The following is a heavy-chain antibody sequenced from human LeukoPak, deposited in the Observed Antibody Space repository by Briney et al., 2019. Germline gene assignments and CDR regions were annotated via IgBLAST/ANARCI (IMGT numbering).Heavy chain of an antibody. V-gene: IGHV3-23*01. CDR2: ISGSGGST. CDR3: ARRGSGSLFDY. Sequence: GGTLRLSCAASGFTFSSYGMSWVRQAPGKGLEWVSAISGSGGSTYYADSVKGRFTISRDNAKNSLYLQMNSLRAEDTAVYYCARRGSGSLFDYWGQGTLVTVSS. D-gene: IGHD3-10*01. CDR1: GFTFSSYG. J-gene: IGHJ4*02.